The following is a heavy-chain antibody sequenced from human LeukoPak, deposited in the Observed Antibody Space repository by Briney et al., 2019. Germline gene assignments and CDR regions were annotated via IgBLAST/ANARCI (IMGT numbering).Heavy chain of an antibody. Sequence: PSETLSLTCTVSGGSISSYYWSWIRQPPGKGLEWIGYIYYSGSTNYNPSLKSRVTISVDTSKNQFSLKLSSVTAADTAVYYCARIEDYGGNSVNYWGQGTLVTVSS. D-gene: IGHD4-23*01. CDR2: IYYSGST. J-gene: IGHJ4*02. CDR3: ARIEDYGGNSVNY. V-gene: IGHV4-59*01. CDR1: GGSISSYY.